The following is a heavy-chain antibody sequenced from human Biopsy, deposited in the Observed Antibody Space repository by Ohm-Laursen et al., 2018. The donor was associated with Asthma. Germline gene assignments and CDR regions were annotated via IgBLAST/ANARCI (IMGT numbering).Heavy chain of an antibody. CDR2: ISFDGTNK. CDR3: ARVDGVVEAGNGMGGMDV. Sequence: SLRLSCAASGFTFSSSGMHWVRQTPGKGLEWVAVISFDGTNKYYADSVKGRFTISRDNSKNTLDLQMNSLSAEDSAGYYCARVDGVVEAGNGMGGMDVWGQGTTVTVSS. V-gene: IGHV3-30*03. D-gene: IGHD2-15*01. CDR1: GFTFSSSG. J-gene: IGHJ6*02.